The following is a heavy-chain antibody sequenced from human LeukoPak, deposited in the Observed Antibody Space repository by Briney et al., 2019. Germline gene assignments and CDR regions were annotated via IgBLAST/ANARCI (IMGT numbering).Heavy chain of an antibody. CDR3: AKSTIVGATVDAFDF. CDR1: GFTFSLYA. CDR2: TRFDGSNK. V-gene: IGHV3-30*02. J-gene: IGHJ3*01. D-gene: IGHD1-26*01. Sequence: PGGSLRLSCAASGFTFSLYAMHWVRQAPGKGLEWVAFTRFDGSNKYYADSVKGRFTISRDNSKNTLYLQMNSLRAEDTAVCFCAKSTIVGATVDAFDFWGQGTMVTVSS.